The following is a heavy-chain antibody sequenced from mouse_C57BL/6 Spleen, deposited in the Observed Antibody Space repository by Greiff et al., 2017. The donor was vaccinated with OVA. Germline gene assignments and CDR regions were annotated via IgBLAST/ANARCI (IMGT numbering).Heavy chain of an antibody. V-gene: IGHV2-2*01. D-gene: IGHD1-1*01. Sequence: VKVVESGPGLVQPSQSLSITCTVSGFSLTSYGVHWVRQSPGKGLEWLGVIWSGGSTDYNAAFISRLSISKDNSKSQVFFKMNSLQADDTAIYYCARGHYGSSYGYFDVWGTGTTVTVSS. CDR3: ARGHYGSSYGYFDV. CDR2: IWSGGST. J-gene: IGHJ1*03. CDR1: GFSLTSYG.